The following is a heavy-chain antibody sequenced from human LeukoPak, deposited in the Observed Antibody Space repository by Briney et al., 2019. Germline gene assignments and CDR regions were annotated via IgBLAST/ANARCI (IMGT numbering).Heavy chain of an antibody. CDR3: ARERVYYDSSGYYSYFDY. CDR2: IYYSGST. J-gene: IGHJ4*02. D-gene: IGHD3-22*01. Sequence: SETLSLTCTVSGGSISSYYWSWIRQPPGKGLEWIGYIYYSGSTNYNPSLKSRVTISVDTSKNQFSLKLSSVTAADTAVYYCARERVYYDSSGYYSYFDYWGQGTLVTVSS. V-gene: IGHV4-59*01. CDR1: GGSISSYY.